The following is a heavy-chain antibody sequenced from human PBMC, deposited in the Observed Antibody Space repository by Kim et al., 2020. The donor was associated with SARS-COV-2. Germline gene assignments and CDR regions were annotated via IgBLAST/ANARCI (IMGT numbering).Heavy chain of an antibody. D-gene: IGHD2-15*01. CDR3: ARACGGSCYRLDY. Sequence: GGSLRLSCAASGFTFSSYGMHWVRQAPGKGLEWVAVISYDGSNKYYADSVKGRFTISRDNSKNTLYLQMNSLRAEDTAVYYCARACGGSCYRLDYWGQGTLVTVSS. V-gene: IGHV3-33*05. J-gene: IGHJ4*02. CDR1: GFTFSSYG. CDR2: ISYDGSNK.